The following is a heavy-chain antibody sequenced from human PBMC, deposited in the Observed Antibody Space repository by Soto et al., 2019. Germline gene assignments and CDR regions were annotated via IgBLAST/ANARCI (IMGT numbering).Heavy chain of an antibody. CDR3: ATAPIVGTNPYDIDS. Sequence: QLQLQESGPGLVKPSDTLSLTCTVSGGSFDITSSYWAWVRQPPGKGLEWIAYIYYSGSTYYNPSLTSRITISVDTSTNQLSLRLSSVTAADTAVYYCATAPIVGTNPYDIDSWGQGTLVTVSS. V-gene: IGHV4-39*01. CDR1: GGSFDITSSY. J-gene: IGHJ4*02. CDR2: IYYSGST. D-gene: IGHD1-1*01.